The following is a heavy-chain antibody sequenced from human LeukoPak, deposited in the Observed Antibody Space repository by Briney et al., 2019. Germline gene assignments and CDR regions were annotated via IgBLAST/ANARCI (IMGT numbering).Heavy chain of an antibody. CDR2: INHSGST. D-gene: IGHD3-22*01. Sequence: PSETLSLTCAVYGGSFSGYYWSWIRQPPGKGREWIGEINHSGSTNYNPSLKSRVTISVDTSKNQFSLKLSSVTAADTAVYYCARGQVSITMIVVVINAFDIWGQGTMVTVSS. CDR1: GGSFSGYY. V-gene: IGHV4-34*01. J-gene: IGHJ3*02. CDR3: ARGQVSITMIVVVINAFDI.